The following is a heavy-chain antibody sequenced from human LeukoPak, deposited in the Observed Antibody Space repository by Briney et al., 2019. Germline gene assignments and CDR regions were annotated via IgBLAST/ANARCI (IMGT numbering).Heavy chain of an antibody. CDR3: ASPKRGDAILPDH. J-gene: IGHJ5*02. Sequence: PGGSLRLSCAASGFTFRDCAMTWVRQAPGKGLEWVSSIGSDDNKHYSESVKGRFAISRDNSKNTLHLQMDSLRDEDTAVYYCASPKRGDAILPDHWGQGTLVTVSS. V-gene: IGHV3-23*01. D-gene: IGHD3-10*01. CDR2: IGSDDNK. CDR1: GFTFRDCA.